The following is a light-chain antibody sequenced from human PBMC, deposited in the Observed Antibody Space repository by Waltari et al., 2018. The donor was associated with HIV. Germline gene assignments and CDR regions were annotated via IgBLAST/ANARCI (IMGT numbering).Light chain of an antibody. CDR2: DVT. J-gene: IGLJ2*01. CDR3: SSYTSSSTLVV. V-gene: IGLV2-14*03. CDR1: SSDVGGFNY. Sequence: QSALTQPASVSGSPGQSITISCTGTSSDVGGFNYVSWYQHHPGKAPKLMIYDVTSRPSGVSNRFSGSKSCNTASLTISGLQAEDEADYYCSSYTSSSTLVVFGGGTKLTVL.